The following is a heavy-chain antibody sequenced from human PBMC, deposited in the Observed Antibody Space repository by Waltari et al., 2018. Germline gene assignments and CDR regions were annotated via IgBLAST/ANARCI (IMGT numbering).Heavy chain of an antibody. CDR1: GFSLNTSGVS. CDR2: VYWNDDK. CDR3: AHRDYGDYQDVFDI. V-gene: IGHV2-5*01. D-gene: IGHD4-17*01. Sequence: QITLKESGPTLVTPTQTLTLTCTFSGFSLNTSGVSVGWIRQPPGKALEWLTLVYWNDDKRYSPSLKSRLSITRDTSKNQVVLTMTNMDPVDTATYYCAHRDYGDYQDVFDIWGQGTTVTVSS. J-gene: IGHJ3*02.